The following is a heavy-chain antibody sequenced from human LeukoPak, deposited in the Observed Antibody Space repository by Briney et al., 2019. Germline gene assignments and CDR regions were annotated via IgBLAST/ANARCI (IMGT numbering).Heavy chain of an antibody. D-gene: IGHD4-17*01. J-gene: IGHJ3*02. CDR1: GFTFSSYA. CDR2: ISGSGGST. V-gene: IGHV3-23*01. CDR3: ARDGLRTPDAFDI. Sequence: GGSLRLSCAASGFTFSSYAMSWVRQAPGKGLEWVSAISGSGGSTYYADSVKGRFTISRDKSKNTLYLQMNSLRAEDTAVYYCARDGLRTPDAFDIWGQGTMVTVSS.